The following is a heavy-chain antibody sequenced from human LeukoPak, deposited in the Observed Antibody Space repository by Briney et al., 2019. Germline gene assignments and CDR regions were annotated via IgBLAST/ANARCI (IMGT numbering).Heavy chain of an antibody. CDR2: IIPIFGTA. CDR1: GGTFISYA. Sequence: SXXVSCKASGGTFISYAISRVRQAPGQGLEWMGRIIPIFGTANYAQKFQGRVTITTDESTSTACMELSSLRSDDTAVYYCARGGPVGAYFDYWGQGTLVTVSS. CDR3: ARGGPVGAYFDY. V-gene: IGHV1-69*05. J-gene: IGHJ4*02. D-gene: IGHD1-26*01.